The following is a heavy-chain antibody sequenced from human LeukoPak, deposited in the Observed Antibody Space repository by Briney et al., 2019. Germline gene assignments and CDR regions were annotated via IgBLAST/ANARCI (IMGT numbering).Heavy chain of an antibody. CDR3: ARGLTGSSGWYSLMTYYYMDV. V-gene: IGHV1-3*01. CDR2: IHAGNGNT. D-gene: IGHD6-19*01. Sequence: ASVKVSCKASGYTFTNYAMHWLRQAPGQRLEWMGWIHAGNGNTKYSQKFQGRVTMTTDTSTSTAYMELRSLRSDDTAVYYCARGLTGSSGWYSLMTYYYMDVWGKGTTVTVSS. J-gene: IGHJ6*03. CDR1: GYTFTNYA.